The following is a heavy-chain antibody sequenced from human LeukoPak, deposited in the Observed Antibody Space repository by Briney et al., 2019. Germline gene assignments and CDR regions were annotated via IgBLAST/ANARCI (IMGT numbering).Heavy chain of an antibody. V-gene: IGHV4-38-2*01. D-gene: IGHD2-2*01. Sequence: PSETLSLTCAVSGYSITSGYYWGWIRQPPGKGLEWIGSIYHSGRTYYNPSLKSRVTISVDTSKNQFSLKLSSVTAADTAVYYCARGGVRQLLHAFDIWGQGTMVTVSS. CDR1: GYSITSGYY. J-gene: IGHJ3*02. CDR3: ARGGVRQLLHAFDI. CDR2: IYHSGRT.